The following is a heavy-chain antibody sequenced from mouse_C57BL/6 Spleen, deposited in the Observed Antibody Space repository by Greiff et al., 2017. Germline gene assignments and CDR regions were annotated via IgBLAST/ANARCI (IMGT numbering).Heavy chain of an antibody. D-gene: IGHD3-3*01. CDR3: ARGRDRDAMDY. CDR2: IYPGDGDT. V-gene: IGHV1-80*01. CDR1: GYAFSSYW. J-gene: IGHJ4*01. Sequence: QVQLQQSGAELVKPGASVKISCKASGYAFSSYWMNWVKQRPGKGLEWIGQIYPGDGDTNYNGKFKGKATLTADKSSSTAYMQLSSLTSEDSAVYFCARGRDRDAMDYWGQGTSVTVSS.